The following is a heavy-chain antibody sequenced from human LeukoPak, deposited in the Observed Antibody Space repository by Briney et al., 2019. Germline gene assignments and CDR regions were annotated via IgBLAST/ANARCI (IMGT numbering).Heavy chain of an antibody. Sequence: GGFLRLSCAASGISVSSNYMSWVRQAPGKGLQWVSVIYVDGSTYYADSVKGRITISRDNSRNTLYLQMNSLRAEDTALYYCARDHFRVVDAFDIWGQGTMVTVSS. CDR2: IYVDGST. CDR1: GISVSSNY. D-gene: IGHD2-21*01. J-gene: IGHJ3*02. CDR3: ARDHFRVVDAFDI. V-gene: IGHV3-66*01.